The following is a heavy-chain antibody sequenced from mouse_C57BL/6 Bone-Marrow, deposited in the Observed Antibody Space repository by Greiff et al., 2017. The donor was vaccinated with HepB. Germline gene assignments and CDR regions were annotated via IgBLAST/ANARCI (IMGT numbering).Heavy chain of an antibody. V-gene: IGHV1-18*01. CDR1: GYTFTDYN. J-gene: IGHJ4*01. CDR2: INPNNGGT. CDR3: ARKGRRNAMDY. Sequence: VQLQQSGPELVKPGASVKIPCKASGYTFTDYNMDWVKQSHGKSLEWIGDINPNNGGTIYNQKFKGKATLTVDKSSSTAYMELRSLTSEDTAVYYCARKGRRNAMDYWGQGTSVTVSS.